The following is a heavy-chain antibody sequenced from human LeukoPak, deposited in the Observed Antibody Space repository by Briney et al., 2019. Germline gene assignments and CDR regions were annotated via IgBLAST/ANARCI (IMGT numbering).Heavy chain of an antibody. CDR3: ARASGYSYGLIDY. CDR2: INHSGST. J-gene: IGHJ4*02. CDR1: GGSFSGYY. Sequence: PSETLSLTCAVYGGSFSGYYWSWIRQPPGKGLEWIGEINHSGSTNYNPSLKSRVTISVDTSKNQFSLKLSSVTAADTAVYYCARASGYSYGLIDYWGQGTLVTVSS. D-gene: IGHD5-18*01. V-gene: IGHV4-34*01.